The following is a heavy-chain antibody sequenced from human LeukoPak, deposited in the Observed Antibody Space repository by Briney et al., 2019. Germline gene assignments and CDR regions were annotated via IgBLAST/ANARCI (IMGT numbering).Heavy chain of an antibody. V-gene: IGHV3-7*01. CDR1: GLSVSGYW. J-gene: IGHJ3*02. Sequence: PGGSLRLSCAASGLSVSGYWLTWVRQAPGKGLEWVANIKQDGSEKNYVDSVKGRFTISRDNADNSLYLEMNSLRAEDTAVYYCARAARSDAFNIWGQGTMVTVSS. CDR3: ARAARSDAFNI. CDR2: IKQDGSEK. D-gene: IGHD6-25*01.